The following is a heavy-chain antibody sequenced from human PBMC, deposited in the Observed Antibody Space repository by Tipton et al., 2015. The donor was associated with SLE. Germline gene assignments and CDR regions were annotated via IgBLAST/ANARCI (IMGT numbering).Heavy chain of an antibody. V-gene: IGHV4-34*01. Sequence: LRLSCAVYGGSFSGYYWSWIRQPPGKGLEWIEEINPSGSTKYNPSLKSRITISVDTSKNQFSLKVSSVTAADTAVYYCARGSGRYSSSWYYFYYYMDVWGKGTTVTVSS. D-gene: IGHD6-13*01. J-gene: IGHJ6*03. CDR3: ARGSGRYSSSWYYFYYYMDV. CDR2: INPSGST. CDR1: GGSFSGYY.